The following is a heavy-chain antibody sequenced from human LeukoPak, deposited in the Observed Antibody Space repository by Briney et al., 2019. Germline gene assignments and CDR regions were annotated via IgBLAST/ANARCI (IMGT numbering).Heavy chain of an antibody. CDR3: TTEYNFNYYDSSGYYY. CDR1: GFTFSSYA. D-gene: IGHD3-22*01. Sequence: GRSLRLSCAASGFTFSSYAMHWVRQAPGKGLEWVAFIRYDGSNKYYADSVKGRFTISRDNSKNTLYLQMNSLRAEDTAVYYCTTEYNFNYYDSSGYYYWGQGTLVTVSS. V-gene: IGHV3-30*04. CDR2: IRYDGSNK. J-gene: IGHJ4*02.